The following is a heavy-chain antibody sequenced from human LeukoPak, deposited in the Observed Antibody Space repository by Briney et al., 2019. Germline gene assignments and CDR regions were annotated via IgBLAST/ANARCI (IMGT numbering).Heavy chain of an antibody. CDR3: ARGGTTFEH. V-gene: IGHV3-7*01. CDR1: GFSFSVSW. Sequence: QSGGSLRLSCAASGFSFSVSWMSWVRQAPGKGLEWVANIKYDGIEKYYVDSVKGRFAISRDNAKNSLYLQMNSLTAEDTAVYYCARGGTTFEHWGQGTLVTVSS. D-gene: IGHD1-1*01. J-gene: IGHJ4*02. CDR2: IKYDGIEK.